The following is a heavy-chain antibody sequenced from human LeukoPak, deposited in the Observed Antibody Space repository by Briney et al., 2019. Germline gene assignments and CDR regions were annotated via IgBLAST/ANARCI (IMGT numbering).Heavy chain of an antibody. CDR1: GGSISSYY. J-gene: IGHJ4*02. Sequence: SETLSLTCIVSGGSISSYYWSWIRQPPGRGLEWIGYIYYSGNTNYNPSLKSRVTISVDTSKNQFSLKLSSVTAADTAVYYCAREQWLVLLFDYWGQGTLVTVSS. V-gene: IGHV4-59*12. CDR2: IYYSGNT. D-gene: IGHD6-19*01. CDR3: AREQWLVLLFDY.